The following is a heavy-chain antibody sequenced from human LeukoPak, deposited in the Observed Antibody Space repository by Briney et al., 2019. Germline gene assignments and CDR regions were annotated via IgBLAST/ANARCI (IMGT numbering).Heavy chain of an antibody. Sequence: SVKVSCKASGGTFSSYAISWVRQAPGQGLEWMGGIIPIFGTANYAQKFQGRVTITADKSTSTAYMELSSLRSEDTAVYYCARSVTMVRGVIISYYYYYMDVWGKGTTVTISS. CDR2: IIPIFGTA. D-gene: IGHD3-10*01. V-gene: IGHV1-69*06. CDR1: GGTFSSYA. CDR3: ARSVTMVRGVIISYYYYYMDV. J-gene: IGHJ6*03.